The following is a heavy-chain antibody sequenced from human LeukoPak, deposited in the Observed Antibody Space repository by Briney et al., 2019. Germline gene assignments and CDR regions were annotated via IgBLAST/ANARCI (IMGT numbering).Heavy chain of an antibody. Sequence: ASVKVSCKASGYTFTGYYMHWVRQAPGQGLEWMGWINPNSGGTNYAQKFQGRVTMTRDTSISTAYMELSRLRSDDTAVYYCARGHITIVGVVIYYMDVWGKGTTVTVSS. J-gene: IGHJ6*03. CDR3: ARGHITIVGVVIYYMDV. CDR2: INPNSGGT. D-gene: IGHD3-3*01. V-gene: IGHV1-2*02. CDR1: GYTFTGYY.